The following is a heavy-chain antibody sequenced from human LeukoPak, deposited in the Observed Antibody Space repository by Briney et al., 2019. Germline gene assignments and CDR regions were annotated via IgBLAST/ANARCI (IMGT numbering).Heavy chain of an antibody. CDR2: ISSSSSYI. D-gene: IGHD6-13*01. Sequence: PGGSLRLSCAASGFTFSSYGINWVRQAPGKGLEWVSSISSSSSYIYYADSVKGRFTISRDNAKNSLYLQMNSLRAEDTAVYYCARDSGSSWYWNGPYYYYGMDVWGQGTTVTVSS. J-gene: IGHJ6*02. CDR3: ARDSGSSWYWNGPYYYYGMDV. V-gene: IGHV3-21*01. CDR1: GFTFSSYG.